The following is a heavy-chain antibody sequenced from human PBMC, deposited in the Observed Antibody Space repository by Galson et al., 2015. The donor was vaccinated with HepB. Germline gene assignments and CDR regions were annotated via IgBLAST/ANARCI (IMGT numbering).Heavy chain of an antibody. J-gene: IGHJ4*02. CDR1: GFTFGDYA. CDR2: IRSKTYGGTT. Sequence: SLRLSCAASGFTFGDYAMSWFRQAPGKGLEWVGFIRSKTYGGTTEHAAAVKGRFTVSRDDSKSIAYPQMSSLRTGDTAVYYCAREEDCSGTSCHSVWGQGTLVTVSS. D-gene: IGHD2-15*01. CDR3: AREEDCSGTSCHSV. V-gene: IGHV3-49*03.